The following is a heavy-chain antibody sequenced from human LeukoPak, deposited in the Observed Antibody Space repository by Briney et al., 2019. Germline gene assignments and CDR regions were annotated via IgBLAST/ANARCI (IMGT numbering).Heavy chain of an antibody. CDR1: GFTFTISA. V-gene: IGHV1-58*02. CDR2: IVVGRGNT. J-gene: IGHJ3*02. D-gene: IGHD2-15*01. Sequence: TSVKVSSKSSGFTFTISAMQCVRQAGGQRLEWVGWIVVGRGNTNSAQKFQERVTITRHMSTSTAYMELNSLRSEDTAVYYCAAAGPGGYRSGDSRYDDAFDIWGQGTMVTVSS. CDR3: AAAGPGGYRSGDSRYDDAFDI.